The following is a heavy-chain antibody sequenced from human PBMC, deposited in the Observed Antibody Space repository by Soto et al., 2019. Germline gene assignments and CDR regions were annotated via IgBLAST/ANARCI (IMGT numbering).Heavy chain of an antibody. V-gene: IGHV1-3*01. CDR1: GYTFTSYA. Sequence: ASVKVSCKASGYTFTSYAMHWVRQAPGQRLEWMGWINAGNGNTKYSQKFQGRVTISVDTSKNQFSLKLSSVTAADTAVYYCARAGGVVVPAAFFDYWGQGTLVTVSS. D-gene: IGHD2-2*01. CDR2: INAGNGNT. J-gene: IGHJ4*02. CDR3: ARAGGVVVPAAFFDY.